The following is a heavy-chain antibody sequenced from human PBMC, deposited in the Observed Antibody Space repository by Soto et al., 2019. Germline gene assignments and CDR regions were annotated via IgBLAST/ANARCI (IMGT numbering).Heavy chain of an antibody. D-gene: IGHD3-22*01. CDR3: AKSYYDSSGYYYHLPFDY. Sequence: SLRLSCAASGFTFSSYGMHWVRQAPGKGLEWVAVISYDGSNKYYADSVKGRFTISRDNSKNTLYLQMNSLRAEDTAVYYCAKSYYDSSGYYYHLPFDYWGQGTLVTVPQ. V-gene: IGHV3-30*18. J-gene: IGHJ4*02. CDR2: ISYDGSNK. CDR1: GFTFSSYG.